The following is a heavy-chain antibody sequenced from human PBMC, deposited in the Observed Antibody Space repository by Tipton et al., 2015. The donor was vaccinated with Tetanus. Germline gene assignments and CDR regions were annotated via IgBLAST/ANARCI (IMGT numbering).Heavy chain of an antibody. V-gene: IGHV4-4*07. CDR2: IYTSGST. CDR1: GDSISSFY. J-gene: IGHJ4*02. Sequence: TLSLTCSVSGDSISSFYWSWIRQPAGKGLEWIGRIYTSGSTNYNPSLKSRVTMSVDTSKRQFSLKLNSVTAADTAVYYCARANNDYPKKGPFDYWGQGARVIVSS. D-gene: IGHD5-12*01. CDR3: ARANNDYPKKGPFDY.